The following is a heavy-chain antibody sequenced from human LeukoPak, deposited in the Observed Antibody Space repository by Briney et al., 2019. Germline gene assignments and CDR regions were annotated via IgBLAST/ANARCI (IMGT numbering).Heavy chain of an antibody. J-gene: IGHJ4*02. CDR3: ASSRCTSDNCYGGIDN. D-gene: IGHD1-1*01. CDR1: TFTFNSYS. V-gene: IGHV3-48*04. CDR2: ISGGSSKR. Sequence: PGGSLTLSCTASTFTFNSYSMNWLRQAPGKGLEWFSHISGGSSKRYYAHSAKGRFTISRDNAKNSLYLQMNTLRAEDTAVHYCASSRCTSDNCYGGIDNWGQGTLVTVSS.